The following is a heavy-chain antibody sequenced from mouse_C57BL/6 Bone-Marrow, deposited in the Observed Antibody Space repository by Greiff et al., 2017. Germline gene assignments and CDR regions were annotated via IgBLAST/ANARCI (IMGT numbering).Heavy chain of an antibody. D-gene: IGHD4-1*01. CDR2: IRSKSNNYAT. CDR3: VRRRLGLTYWYFDV. CDR1: GFSFNTYA. Sequence: GGGLVQPKGSLKLSCAASGFSFNTYAMKWVRQAPGKGLEWVARIRSKSNNYATYYADSVKDRFTISRDDSESMLYLQMNNLKTEDTAMYYCVRRRLGLTYWYFDVWGTGTTVTVSS. J-gene: IGHJ1*03. V-gene: IGHV10-1*01.